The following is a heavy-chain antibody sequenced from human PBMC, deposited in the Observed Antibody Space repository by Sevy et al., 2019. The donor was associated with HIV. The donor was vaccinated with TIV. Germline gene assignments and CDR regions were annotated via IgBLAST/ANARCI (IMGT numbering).Heavy chain of an antibody. Sequence: GGSLRLSCAASGFTFSSYWMSWVRQAPGKGLEWVANIKQDGSEKYYVDSVKGRFTISGDNAKNSLYLQMNSLRAEDTAVYYCAREGTERGYSYGYYFDYWGQGTLVTVSS. D-gene: IGHD5-18*01. CDR1: GFTFSSYW. CDR3: AREGTERGYSYGYYFDY. CDR2: IKQDGSEK. J-gene: IGHJ4*02. V-gene: IGHV3-7*01.